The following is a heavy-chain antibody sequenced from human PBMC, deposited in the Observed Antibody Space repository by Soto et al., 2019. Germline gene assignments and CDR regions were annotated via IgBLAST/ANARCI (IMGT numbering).Heavy chain of an antibody. D-gene: IGHD3-9*01. V-gene: IGHV2-26*01. J-gene: IGHJ5*02. CDR2: ILANDAT. CDR3: SRIYHDSLTGYYSGCFDP. Sequence: SGPTLVNPTETLTLTCTVSGFSLTNSRMSVSWIRQPPGKALECLAQILANDATSYKTSLKNRLTISKDTTKSQVVLTMTNMEPADTATFYCSRIYHDSLTGYYSGCFDPWGPGTPVTVPS. CDR1: GFSLTNSRMS.